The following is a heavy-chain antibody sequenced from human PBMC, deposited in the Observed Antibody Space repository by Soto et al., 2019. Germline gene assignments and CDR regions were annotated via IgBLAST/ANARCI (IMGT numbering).Heavy chain of an antibody. CDR1: GGSISSGGYS. CDR3: ARGPPNTY. V-gene: IGHV4-30-2*01. Sequence: QLQLQESGSGLVKPSQTLSLTCAVSGGSISSGGYSWSWIRQPPGKGLEWIGYIYHSGSTYYNPSLKSRVTISVDRSKHQFSLKLSSVTAAATAVYYCARGPPNTYWGQGTLVTVSS. CDR2: IYHSGST. J-gene: IGHJ4*02. D-gene: IGHD2-8*01.